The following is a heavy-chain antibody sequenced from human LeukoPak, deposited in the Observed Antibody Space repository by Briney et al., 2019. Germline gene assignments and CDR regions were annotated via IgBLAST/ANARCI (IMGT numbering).Heavy chain of an antibody. CDR1: GFTFSSYS. V-gene: IGHV3-7*01. Sequence: GGSLRLSCAASGFTFSSYSMNWVRQAPGKGLEWVAIIKQDGSEKFYVDSVKGRFTISRDNAKNSLYLQMNSLRAEDTAVYYCARPRTAEYYFDYWGQGTLVTVSS. CDR2: IKQDGSEK. J-gene: IGHJ4*02. CDR3: ARPRTAEYYFDY.